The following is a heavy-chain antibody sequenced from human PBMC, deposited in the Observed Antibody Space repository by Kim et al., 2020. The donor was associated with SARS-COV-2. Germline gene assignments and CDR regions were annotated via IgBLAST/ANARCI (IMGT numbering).Heavy chain of an antibody. CDR3: ARDSSGYYHIDY. Sequence: YYADSVKGRFPISRDNSKNTLYLQMNSLRAEDTAVYYCARDSSGYYHIDYWGQGTLVTVSS. V-gene: IGHV3-33*01. D-gene: IGHD3-22*01. J-gene: IGHJ4*02.